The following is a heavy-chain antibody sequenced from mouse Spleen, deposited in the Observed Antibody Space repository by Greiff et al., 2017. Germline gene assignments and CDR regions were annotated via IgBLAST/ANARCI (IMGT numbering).Heavy chain of an antibody. V-gene: IGHV14-2*01. Sequence: VQLKQSGAELVKPGASVKLSCTASGFNIKDYYMHWVKQRTEQGLEWIGRIDPEDGETKYAPKFQGKATITADTSSNTAYLQLSSLTSEDTAVYYCARQRDYDYDDVRFEFAYWGQGTLVTVSA. CDR1: GFNIKDYY. D-gene: IGHD2-4*01. CDR2: IDPEDGET. CDR3: ARQRDYDYDDVRFEFAY. J-gene: IGHJ3*01.